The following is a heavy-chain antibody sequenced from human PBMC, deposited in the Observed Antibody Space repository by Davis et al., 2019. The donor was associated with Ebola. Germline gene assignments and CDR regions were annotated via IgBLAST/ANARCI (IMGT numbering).Heavy chain of an antibody. Sequence: ASVKVSCKASGYTFTGYYMHWVRQAPGQGLGWMGWINPNSGGTNYAQKFQGRVTMTRDTSISTAYMELSRLRSDDTAVYYCARERWSYYGSGNSIRGMDVWGQGTTVTVSS. J-gene: IGHJ6*02. CDR2: INPNSGGT. CDR1: GYTFTGYY. D-gene: IGHD3-10*01. CDR3: ARERWSYYGSGNSIRGMDV. V-gene: IGHV1-2*02.